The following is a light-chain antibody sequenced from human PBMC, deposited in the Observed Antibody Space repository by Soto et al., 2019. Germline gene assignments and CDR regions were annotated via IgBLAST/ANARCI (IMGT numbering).Light chain of an antibody. V-gene: IGKV3-20*01. J-gene: IGKJ1*01. CDR3: QEYGNSRT. CDR2: GAS. Sequence: IVLTQSPGTLSLSPGERATLSCRASQSVSSSYLAWYQQKPGQAPRLLIYGASSRATGIPDRFSGSGSGTDFTLTISRLEPEDFAVYYCQEYGNSRTFGQGTKV. CDR1: QSVSSSY.